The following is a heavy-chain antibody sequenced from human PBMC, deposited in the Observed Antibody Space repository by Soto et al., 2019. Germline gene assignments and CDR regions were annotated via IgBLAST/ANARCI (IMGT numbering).Heavy chain of an antibody. Sequence: SETLSLTCAVYGGSFSGYYWSWIRQPPGKGLEWIGEINHSGSTNYNPSLKSRVTISVDTSKNQFSLKLSSVTAADTAVYYCARGATRGNWFDPWGQGTLVTVSS. CDR2: INHSGST. J-gene: IGHJ5*02. CDR3: ARGATRGNWFDP. CDR1: GGSFSGYY. V-gene: IGHV4-34*01.